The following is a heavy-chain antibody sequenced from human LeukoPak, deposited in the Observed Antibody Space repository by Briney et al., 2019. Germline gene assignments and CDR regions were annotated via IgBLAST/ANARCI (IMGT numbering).Heavy chain of an antibody. D-gene: IGHD2-2*01. CDR2: ISHSGGST. J-gene: IGHJ4*02. CDR3: AKGVLMPGDY. Sequence: GGSLRLSCAASGFIVSSNYMTWVRQTPGKGLEWVSGISHSGGSTLYANSVKGRFTISRDNSKNTLYLQMNSLRAEDTAVYYCAKGVLMPGDYWGQGTLVTVSS. V-gene: IGHV3-23*01. CDR1: GFIVSSNY.